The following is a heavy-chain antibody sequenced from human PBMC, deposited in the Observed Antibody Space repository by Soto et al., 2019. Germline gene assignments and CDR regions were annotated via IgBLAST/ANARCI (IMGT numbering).Heavy chain of an antibody. CDR3: ATERAVGNGGYPPNCNYYGMDV. J-gene: IGHJ6*02. D-gene: IGHD5-18*01. Sequence: SVKVSCKASGGTFSSYAISWVRQAPGQGLEWMGGIIPIFGTANYAQKFQGRVTITADESTSTAYMELSSLRSEDTAVYYCATERAVGNGGYPPNCNYYGMDVWGQGTTVTVSS. CDR1: GGTFSSYA. V-gene: IGHV1-69*13. CDR2: IIPIFGTA.